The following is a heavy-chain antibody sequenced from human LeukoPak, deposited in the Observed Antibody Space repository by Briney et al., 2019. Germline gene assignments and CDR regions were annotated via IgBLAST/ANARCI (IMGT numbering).Heavy chain of an antibody. CDR3: ARGYCSGGSCYSYYYYNYMDV. CDR2: IYYSGST. V-gene: IGHV4-59*11. J-gene: IGHJ6*03. CDR1: GGSISNHY. D-gene: IGHD2-15*01. Sequence: SETLSLTCTVSGGSISNHYWSWIRQPPGKGLECIGHIYYSGSTNNSPSLKSRVTISVDTSKNQFSLKLSSVTAADTAVYYCARGYCSGGSCYSYYYYNYMDVWGKGTTVTVSS.